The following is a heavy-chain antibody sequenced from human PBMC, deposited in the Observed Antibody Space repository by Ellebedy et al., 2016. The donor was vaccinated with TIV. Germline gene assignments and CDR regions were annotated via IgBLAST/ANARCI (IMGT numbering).Heavy chain of an antibody. CDR1: GFTFSNAW. Sequence: GGSLRLSXAASGFTFSNAWMSWVRQAPGKGLEWVGRIKSKTDGGTRDFAAPVKSRFSISRDDSKNTLYVQMSSLKTEDTAVYYCTTGLGKTDFDYWGRGTLVTVSS. D-gene: IGHD7-27*01. CDR3: TTGLGKTDFDY. J-gene: IGHJ4*02. CDR2: IKSKTDGGTR. V-gene: IGHV3-15*01.